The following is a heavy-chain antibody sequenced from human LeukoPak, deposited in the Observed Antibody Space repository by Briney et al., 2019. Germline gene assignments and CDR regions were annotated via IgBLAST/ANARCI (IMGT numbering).Heavy chain of an antibody. Sequence: SETLSLTCTVSGGSISYYYWSWIRQPPGKGLEWIGYVYYSGSTSYNPSLKSRVTISLDTSKHQFSLEVTSVTAADTAVYFCARGINVGATSFWGQGALVTVSS. D-gene: IGHD1-26*01. V-gene: IGHV4-59*01. CDR2: VYYSGST. J-gene: IGHJ4*02. CDR1: GGSISYYY. CDR3: ARGINVGATSF.